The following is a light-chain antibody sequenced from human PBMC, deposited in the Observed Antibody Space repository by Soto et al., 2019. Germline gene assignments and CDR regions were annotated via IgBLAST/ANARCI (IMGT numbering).Light chain of an antibody. J-gene: IGKJ1*01. Sequence: EIVLTQSPGTLSLSPGERVTLSCRASQSVSSNYLAWYQQKPGQAPRLLIYSASSRATGIPDRFSGSGSGPDLPPTVDQLEPEGFAVYFRQQSGRSHRVSFGLGSQVEIK. CDR3: QQSGRSHRVS. CDR1: QSVSSNY. V-gene: IGKV3-20*01. CDR2: SAS.